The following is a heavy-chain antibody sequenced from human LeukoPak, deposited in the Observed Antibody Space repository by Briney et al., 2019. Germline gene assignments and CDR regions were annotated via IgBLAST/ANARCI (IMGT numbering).Heavy chain of an antibody. D-gene: IGHD5-24*01. V-gene: IGHV1-24*01. Sequence: ASVKVSCKVSGYTLTELSMHWVRQAPGKGLEWMGGFDPEDGETIYAQKFQGRVTMTEDTPTDTAYMELSSLRSEDTAVYYCATLAGEMATILGYSRDYWGQGTLVTVSS. J-gene: IGHJ4*02. CDR1: GYTLTELS. CDR3: ATLAGEMATILGYSRDY. CDR2: FDPEDGET.